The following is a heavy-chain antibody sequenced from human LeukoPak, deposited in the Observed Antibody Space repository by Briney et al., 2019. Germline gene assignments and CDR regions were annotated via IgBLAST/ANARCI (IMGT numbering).Heavy chain of an antibody. CDR3: ASSRYYDILTGYYDAFDY. CDR2: ISSSSSYI. Sequence: GGSLRLSCAASGFTFSSYSMNWVRQAPGKGLEWVSSISSSSSYIYYADSVKGRFTISRDNAKNSLYLQMNSLRAEDTAVYYCASSRYYDILTGYYDAFDYWGQGTLVTVSS. D-gene: IGHD3-9*01. J-gene: IGHJ4*02. CDR1: GFTFSSYS. V-gene: IGHV3-21*01.